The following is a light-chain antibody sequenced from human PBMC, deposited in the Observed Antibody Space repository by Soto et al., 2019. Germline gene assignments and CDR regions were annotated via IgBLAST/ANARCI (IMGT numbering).Light chain of an antibody. Sequence: QPVLTQPPSVSGAPGQRVTISCTGSSSNIGAGYDVHWYQQLPGTAPKLLIYGNSNRPSGVPDRFSGSKSGTSASLAITGLQAEDEAYYYGQSYDSSHVVFGGGTKLTVL. CDR2: GNS. J-gene: IGLJ2*01. CDR1: SSNIGAGYD. V-gene: IGLV1-40*01. CDR3: QSYDSSHVV.